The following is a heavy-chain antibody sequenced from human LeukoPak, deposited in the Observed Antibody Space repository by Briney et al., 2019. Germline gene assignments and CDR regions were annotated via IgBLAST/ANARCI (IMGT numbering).Heavy chain of an antibody. Sequence: ASVKVSCKVSGYTLTELSMHWVRQAPGKGLEWMGGFDPEDGETIYAQKFQGRVTMTEDTSTDTAYMELSSLRSEDTAVYYCATDLGILTEFDYWGQGTLVTVSS. V-gene: IGHV1-24*01. D-gene: IGHD3-9*01. CDR3: ATDLGILTEFDY. CDR1: GYTLTELS. J-gene: IGHJ4*02. CDR2: FDPEDGET.